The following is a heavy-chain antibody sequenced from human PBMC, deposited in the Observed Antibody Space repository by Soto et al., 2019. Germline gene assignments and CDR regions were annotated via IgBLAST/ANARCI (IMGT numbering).Heavy chain of an antibody. CDR1: GGSIISGDYY. CDR3: ARDHKDTAMAPNWFDP. Sequence: SETLSLTCTVSGGSIISGDYYFIWIRQAPWNGLEWIGYIYYSGSTYYNPSLKSRVTISVDTSKNQFSLKLSSVTAADTAVYYCARDHKDTAMAPNWFDPWGQGTLVTVSS. V-gene: IGHV4-30-4*01. CDR2: IYYSGST. J-gene: IGHJ5*02. D-gene: IGHD5-18*01.